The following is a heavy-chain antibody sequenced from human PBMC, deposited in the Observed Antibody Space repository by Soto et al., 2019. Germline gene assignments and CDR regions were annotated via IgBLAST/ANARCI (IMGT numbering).Heavy chain of an antibody. V-gene: IGHV1-2*04. D-gene: IGHD3-3*01. CDR3: ARERVRFLGSTYGMDV. J-gene: IGHJ6*02. Sequence: ASVKVSCKASGYTFTGYCMHWVRQAPGQGLEWMGWINPNSVGTNYAQKFQGWVTMTRDTSISTAYMELSMLRSDDTAVYYRARERVRFLGSTYGMDVWGQVTTVTVSS. CDR1: GYTFTGYC. CDR2: INPNSVGT.